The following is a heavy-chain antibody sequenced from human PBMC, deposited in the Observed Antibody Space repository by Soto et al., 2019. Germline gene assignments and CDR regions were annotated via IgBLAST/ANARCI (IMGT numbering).Heavy chain of an antibody. CDR3: ARGYYAPLGDY. J-gene: IGHJ4*02. CDR2: INHSGST. D-gene: IGHD3-16*01. V-gene: IGHV4-34*01. CDR1: GGPFSGYY. Sequence: PSETLSLTCAVYGGPFSGYYWSWIRQPPGKGLEWIGEINHSGSTNYNPSLKSRVTISVDTSKNQFSLKLSSVTAADTAVYYCARGYYAPLGDYWGQGTLVTVSS.